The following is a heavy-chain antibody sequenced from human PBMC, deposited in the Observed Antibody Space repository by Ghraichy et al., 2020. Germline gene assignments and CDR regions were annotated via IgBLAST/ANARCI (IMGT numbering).Heavy chain of an antibody. CDR2: INHSGST. V-gene: IGHV4-34*01. CDR3: ARWRIAARAWFDP. J-gene: IGHJ5*02. CDR1: GGSFSGYY. D-gene: IGHD6-6*01. Sequence: SETLSLTCAVYGGSFSGYYWSWIRQPPGKGLEWIGEINHSGSTNYNPSLKSRVTISVDTSKNQFSLKLSSVTAADTAVYYCARWRIAARAWFDPWGQGTLVTVSS.